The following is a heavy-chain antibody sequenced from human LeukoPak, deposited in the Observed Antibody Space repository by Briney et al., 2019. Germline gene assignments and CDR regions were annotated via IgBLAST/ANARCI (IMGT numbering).Heavy chain of an antibody. CDR2: ITWNSGYI. V-gene: IGHV3-9*01. Sequence: SLRLSCAASGFTFADYAMHWVRQTPGKGLEWVSGITWNSGYIAYADSVKGRFTISRDNAQNSLYLQMNSLRAEDTAFYYCAKDRGNSLHYFDYWGQGTLVTVSS. J-gene: IGHJ4*02. CDR1: GFTFADYA. CDR3: AKDRGNSLHYFDY. D-gene: IGHD2/OR15-2a*01.